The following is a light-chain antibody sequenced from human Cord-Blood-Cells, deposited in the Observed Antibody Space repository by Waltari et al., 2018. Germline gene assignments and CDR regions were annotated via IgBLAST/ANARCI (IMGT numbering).Light chain of an antibody. CDR3: QQYGSSPS. CDR1: QIVSSSY. J-gene: IGKJ2*03. V-gene: IGKV3-20*01. CDR2: GAS. Sequence: EIVLKQAPGTLSLSPGERATLSCRASQIVSSSYLAWYQQKPGQAPRLLIYGASSRATGIPDRFSGSGSGTYFTLTISRLEPEDFAVYYCQQYGSSPSFGQGTKLEIK.